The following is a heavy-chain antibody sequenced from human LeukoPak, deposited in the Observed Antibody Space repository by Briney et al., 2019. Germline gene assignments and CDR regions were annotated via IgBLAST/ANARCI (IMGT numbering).Heavy chain of an antibody. CDR3: ARVRNGCSGGSCYSGPRSYYFDY. J-gene: IGHJ4*02. CDR2: INHSGST. Sequence: PSGTLSLTCAVYGGSFSGYYWSWIRQPPGKGLEWIGEINHSGSTNYNPSLKSRVTISVDTSKNQFSLKLSSVTAADTAVYYCARVRNGCSGGSCYSGPRSYYFDYWGQGTLVTVSS. V-gene: IGHV4-34*01. D-gene: IGHD2-15*01. CDR1: GGSFSGYY.